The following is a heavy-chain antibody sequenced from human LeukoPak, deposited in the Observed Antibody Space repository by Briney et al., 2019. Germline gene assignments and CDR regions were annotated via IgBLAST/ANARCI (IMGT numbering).Heavy chain of an antibody. Sequence: SETLSLTCAVYGGSFSGYYWSWIRQPPGKGLEWIGEINHSGSTNYNPFLKSRVTISVDTSKNQFSLKLSSVTAADTAAYYCARGQRNTAMVWDYYGSGSYYLGYWGQGTLVTVSS. CDR1: GGSFSGYY. D-gene: IGHD3-10*01. V-gene: IGHV4-34*01. J-gene: IGHJ4*02. CDR2: INHSGST. CDR3: ARGQRNTAMVWDYYGSGSYYLGY.